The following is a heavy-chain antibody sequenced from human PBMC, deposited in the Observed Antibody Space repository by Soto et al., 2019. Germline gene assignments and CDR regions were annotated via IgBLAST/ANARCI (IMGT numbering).Heavy chain of an antibody. J-gene: IGHJ3*02. D-gene: IGHD1-26*01. Sequence: EVQLVESGGGLVQPGGSLRLSCAASGFTFSSYEMNWVRQAPGKGLEWVSYISSSGSTIYYADSVKGRFTISRDNAKNSRYLQMNSRRAEDTAVYYCAREEVGATPRGGGAFDIWGQGTMVTVSS. CDR3: AREEVGATPRGGGAFDI. CDR1: GFTFSSYE. V-gene: IGHV3-48*03. CDR2: ISSSGSTI.